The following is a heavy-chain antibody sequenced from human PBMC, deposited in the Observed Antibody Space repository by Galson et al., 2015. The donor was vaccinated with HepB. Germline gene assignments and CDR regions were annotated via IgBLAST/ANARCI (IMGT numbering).Heavy chain of an antibody. D-gene: IGHD3-10*01. CDR2: ISNGAGST. CDR1: GVTFSIYA. CDR3: AKSFYYGSGSLDS. Sequence: SLRLSCAATGVTFSIYAVSWVRQAPGKGLEWVSSISNGAGSTYYADSVKGRFTISRDNSKNTLYLQMNSLRAEDTAVYYCAKSFYYGSGSLDSWGQGTLVTVSS. J-gene: IGHJ4*02. V-gene: IGHV3-23*01.